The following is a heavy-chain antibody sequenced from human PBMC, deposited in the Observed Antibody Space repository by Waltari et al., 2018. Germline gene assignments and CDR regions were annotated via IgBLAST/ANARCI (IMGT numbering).Heavy chain of an antibody. V-gene: IGHV1-2*05. CDR1: GYTFTGYF. CDR3: ATWRENAFDV. J-gene: IGHJ3*01. Sequence: QVQLVQSGAEMKKRGASVKVSCEASGYTFTGYFIHWVRQAPGQGLEWMGRINPNSGGTNYAQKFQGSVTLTRDKSINTAYMDLGRLTSDDTGMYYCATWRENAFDVWGQGTMVTVST. D-gene: IGHD1-1*01. CDR2: INPNSGGT.